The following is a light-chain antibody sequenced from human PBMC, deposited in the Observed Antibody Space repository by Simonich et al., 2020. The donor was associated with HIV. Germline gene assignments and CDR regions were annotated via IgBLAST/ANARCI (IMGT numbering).Light chain of an antibody. J-gene: IGLJ3*02. V-gene: IGLV7-43*01. CDR3: LLYYGGAHLWV. Sequence: QTVVTQEPSLTVSPGGTVTLTCASSTGAVTSGHYPYWYQQKPGQAPRTLIYDTSNKHSWTPARFSGSLLGGKAALTLSGVQPEDEAEYYCLLYYGGAHLWVFGRGTKLTVL. CDR2: DTS. CDR1: TGAVTSGHY.